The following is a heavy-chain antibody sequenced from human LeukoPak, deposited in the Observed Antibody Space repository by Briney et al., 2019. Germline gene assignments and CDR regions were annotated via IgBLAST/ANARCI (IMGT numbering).Heavy chain of an antibody. Sequence: GGSLRLSCAASGFTFSSFEMNWVRQAPGKGLEWISYISSSGSTIYYADSVKGRFTISRDNAKNSLYLQMNSLRAEDTAVYYCARAGTIAVGFFDLWGRGTLVTVSS. J-gene: IGHJ2*01. D-gene: IGHD6-19*01. CDR3: ARAGTIAVGFFDL. V-gene: IGHV3-48*03. CDR2: ISSSGSTI. CDR1: GFTFSSFE.